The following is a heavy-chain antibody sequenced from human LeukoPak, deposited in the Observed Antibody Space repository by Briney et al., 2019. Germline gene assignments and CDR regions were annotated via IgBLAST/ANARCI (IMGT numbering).Heavy chain of an antibody. D-gene: IGHD3-22*01. CDR3: ASHYYDSSGYPY. J-gene: IGHJ4*02. V-gene: IGHV1-69*05. CDR1: GGTFSSYA. CDR2: IIPIFGTA. Sequence: ASVKVSCKASGGTFSSYAINWVRQAPGQGLEWMGGIIPIFGTANYAQKFQGRVTITTDESTSTAYMELSSLRSEDTAVYYCASHYYDSSGYPYWGQGTLVTVSS.